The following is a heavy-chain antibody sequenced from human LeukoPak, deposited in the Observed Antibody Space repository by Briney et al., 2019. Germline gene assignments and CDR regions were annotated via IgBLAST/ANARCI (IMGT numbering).Heavy chain of an antibody. Sequence: GGSLRLSCGASGFTFSNYIMSWVRQGPGRGLEWVSGISGTTGKTYYTDSVKGRFRISRDNSKNTLYLQMDRLRAEDTAVYYCAKGGGETTVEVSAAAGVFHYWGQGTLVTVSS. J-gene: IGHJ4*02. D-gene: IGHD4-11*01. CDR2: ISGTTGKT. CDR3: AKGGGETTVEVSAAAGVFHY. V-gene: IGHV3-23*01. CDR1: GFTFSNYI.